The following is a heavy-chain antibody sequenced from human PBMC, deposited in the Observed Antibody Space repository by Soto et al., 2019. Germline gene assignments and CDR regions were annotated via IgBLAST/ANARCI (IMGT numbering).Heavy chain of an antibody. J-gene: IGHJ4*02. CDR3: AHTGGSMVRGVIPFDY. D-gene: IGHD3-10*01. CDR1: GFSLSTSGVG. V-gene: IGHV2-5*01. CDR2: IYWNDDK. Sequence: SGPTLVNPTQTLTLTCTFSGFSLSTSGVGVGWIRQPPGKALEWLALIYWNDDKRYSPSLKSRLTITKDTSKNQVVLTMTNMDPVDTATYYCAHTGGSMVRGVIPFDYWGQGTLVTVSS.